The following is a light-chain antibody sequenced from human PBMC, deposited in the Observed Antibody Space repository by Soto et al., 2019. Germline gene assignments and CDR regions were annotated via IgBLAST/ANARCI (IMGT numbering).Light chain of an antibody. V-gene: IGKV3-15*01. CDR1: QSVTSN. CDR2: GAS. Sequence: EIVMTQSPATLSVSPGEGATLSCRASQSVTSNLAWYQQKPGQAPRLLIYGASNRATGIPARFSGSGSGTQFTLTIRSLQSEDFAVYYCQQYKSWPLTCGGGSKVEIK. CDR3: QQYKSWPLT. J-gene: IGKJ4*01.